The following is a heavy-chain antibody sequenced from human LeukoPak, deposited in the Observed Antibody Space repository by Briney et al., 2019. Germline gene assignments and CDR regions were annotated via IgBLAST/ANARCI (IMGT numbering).Heavy chain of an antibody. D-gene: IGHD3-16*01. Sequence: SETLPLTCAVYGGSLSGYYWSWIRQPPGKGLEWIGEINHSGSTNYNPSLKSRVTISVDTSKNQFSLKLSSVTAADTAVYYCARGHTFYPDYWGQGTLVTVSS. V-gene: IGHV4-34*01. CDR1: GGSLSGYY. CDR3: ARGHTFYPDY. J-gene: IGHJ4*02. CDR2: INHSGST.